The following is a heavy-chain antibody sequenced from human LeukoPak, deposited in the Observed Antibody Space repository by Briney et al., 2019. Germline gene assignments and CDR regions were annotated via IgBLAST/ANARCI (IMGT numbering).Heavy chain of an antibody. CDR2: ISYDGSNK. CDR1: GFTFSSYA. V-gene: IGHV3-30-3*01. CDR3: ASLIVVVPTAMRGSDAFDI. D-gene: IGHD2-2*01. J-gene: IGHJ3*02. Sequence: PGRSLRLSCAASGFTFSSYAMHWVRQAPGKGLEWVTVISYDGSNKYYADSVKGRFTISRDNSKNTLYLQMNSLRAEDTAVYYCASLIVVVPTAMRGSDAFDIWGQGTMVTVSS.